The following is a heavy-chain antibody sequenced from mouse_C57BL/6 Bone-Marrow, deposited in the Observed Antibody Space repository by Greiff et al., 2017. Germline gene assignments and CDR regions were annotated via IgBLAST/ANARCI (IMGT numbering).Heavy chain of an antibody. J-gene: IGHJ3*01. CDR3: EVLTHPAGFAY. CDR2: INPNNGGT. D-gene: IGHD4-1*01. Sequence: EVQLQQSGPELVKPGASVKIPCKASGYTFTDYNMDWVKQSHGKSLEWIGDINPNNGGTLYNQKFKGKVTLTEDKSSSTAYMDLRSLTSEDTAVYDCEVLTHPAGFAYWGQGTLVTVSA. V-gene: IGHV1-18*01. CDR1: GYTFTDYN.